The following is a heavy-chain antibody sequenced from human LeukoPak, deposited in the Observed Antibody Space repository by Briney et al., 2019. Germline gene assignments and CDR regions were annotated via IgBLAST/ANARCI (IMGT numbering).Heavy chain of an antibody. V-gene: IGHV3-7*01. CDR3: VGRRTSAAGNF. D-gene: IGHD6-13*01. CDR1: GIIFSSSG. J-gene: IGHJ4*02. Sequence: GGSLRLSCAASGIIFSSSGMHWVRQAPGKGLQWVANINRDGREEYYVDSVKGRFTISRDNAKNSLSLQMSSLRAEDTAVYYCVGRRTSAAGNFWGQGTLVTVSS. CDR2: INRDGREE.